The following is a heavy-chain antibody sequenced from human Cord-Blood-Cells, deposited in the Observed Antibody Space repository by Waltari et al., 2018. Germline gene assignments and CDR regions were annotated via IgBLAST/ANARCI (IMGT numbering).Heavy chain of an antibody. J-gene: IGHJ2*01. CDR3: ARHAGSGYYWYVDL. CDR2: IHPGGAAA. CDR1: GYSFTSYR. Sequence: EVQLVQSGAAVKKPGESLKISCKGAGYSFTSYRHGWVRQTPGKGLEWMGIIHPGGAAARYSPAFQGQVTISADKSISTADLQWSSLTASDTAMYYCARHAGSGYYWYVDLWGRGTLVTVSS. D-gene: IGHD3-3*01. V-gene: IGHV5-51*01.